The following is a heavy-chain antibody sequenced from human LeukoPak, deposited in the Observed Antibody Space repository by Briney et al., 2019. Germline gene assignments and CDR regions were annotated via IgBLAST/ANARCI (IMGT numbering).Heavy chain of an antibody. J-gene: IGHJ4*02. CDR2: IKSKVDGGTP. CDR3: AREKRRLVDF. Sequence: GGSLRLSCAASGFSFSDAWMNWVRQAPGKGLEWVGHIKSKVDGGTPDYVAPVKGRFTISRDNSRNSLYLQMDSLRTEDTALYYCAREKRRLVDFWGQGTLVTVSS. V-gene: IGHV3-15*07. D-gene: IGHD6-25*01. CDR1: GFSFSDAW.